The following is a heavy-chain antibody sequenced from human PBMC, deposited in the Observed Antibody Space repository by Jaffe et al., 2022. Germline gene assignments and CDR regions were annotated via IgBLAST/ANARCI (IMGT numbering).Heavy chain of an antibody. D-gene: IGHD6-13*01. V-gene: IGHV3-7*01. Sequence: EVQLVESGGGLVQPGGSLRLSCAASGFTFSSYWMSWVRQAPGKGLEWVANIKQDGSEKYYVDSVKGRFTISRDNAKNSLYLQMNSLRAEDTAVYYCARVAGEHSSSWYGSPSRYWYFDLWGRGTLVTVSS. J-gene: IGHJ2*01. CDR2: IKQDGSEK. CDR1: GFTFSSYW. CDR3: ARVAGEHSSSWYGSPSRYWYFDL.